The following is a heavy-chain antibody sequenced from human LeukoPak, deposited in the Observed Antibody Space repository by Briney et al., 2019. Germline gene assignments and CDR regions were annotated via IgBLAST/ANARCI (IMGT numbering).Heavy chain of an antibody. CDR2: IIPIFGTA. CDR3: AMIGYDSSGYYSYFDY. V-gene: IGHV1-69*06. Sequence: ASVKVSCKASGGTFSSYAISWVRQAPGQGVEWMGGIIPIFGTANYAQKFQGRVTITADKSTSTAYMELSSLRSEDAAVYYCAMIGYDSSGYYSYFDYWGQGTLVTVSS. D-gene: IGHD3-22*01. J-gene: IGHJ4*02. CDR1: GGTFSSYA.